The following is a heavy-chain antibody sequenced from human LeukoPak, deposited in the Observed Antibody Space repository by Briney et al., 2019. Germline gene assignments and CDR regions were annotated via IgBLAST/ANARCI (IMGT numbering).Heavy chain of an antibody. V-gene: IGHV3-11*04. CDR1: GFTFSDYY. Sequence: GGSLRLSCAASGFTFSDYYMSWIRQAPGKGLEWVSYISSSGSTIYYADSVKGRFTISRDNAKNSLYLQMNSLRAEDTAVYYCARDDPRTAYYGDYLSPIDYWGQGTLVTVSS. J-gene: IGHJ4*02. CDR3: ARDDPRTAYYGDYLSPIDY. CDR2: ISSSGSTI. D-gene: IGHD4-17*01.